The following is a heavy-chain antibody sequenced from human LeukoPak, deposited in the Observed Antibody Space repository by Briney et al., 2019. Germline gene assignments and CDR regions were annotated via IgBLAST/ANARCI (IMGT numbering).Heavy chain of an antibody. CDR2: ISSSGSTI. V-gene: IGHV3-48*03. D-gene: IGHD2-15*01. CDR1: GFTFSSYE. Sequence: GGSLRLSCAASGFTFSSYEMNWVRQAPGKGLEWVSYISSSGSTIYYADSVKGRFTIPRDNAKNSLYLQMNSLRAEDTAVYYCARDCGGGSCYGPYDAFDIWGQETMVTVSS. J-gene: IGHJ3*02. CDR3: ARDCGGGSCYGPYDAFDI.